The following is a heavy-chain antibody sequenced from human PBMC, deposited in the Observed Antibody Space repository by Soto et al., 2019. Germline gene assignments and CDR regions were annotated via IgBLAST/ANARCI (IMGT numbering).Heavy chain of an antibody. J-gene: IGHJ4*02. CDR2: IKQDGSEK. D-gene: IGHD6-13*01. Sequence: GGSLRLSCVSSGRVFSEQWLSWVRQAPGKGLEWVANIKQDGSEKYYVDSVEGRFTISRDNADDSLYLQMNSLRADDTAVYYCSTLSSTWPTGGDYWGQGTLVTVSS. CDR3: STLSSTWPTGGDY. CDR1: GRVFSEQW. V-gene: IGHV3-7*03.